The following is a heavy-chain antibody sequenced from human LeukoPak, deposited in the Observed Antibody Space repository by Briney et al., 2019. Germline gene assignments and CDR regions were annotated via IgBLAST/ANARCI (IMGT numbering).Heavy chain of an antibody. CDR1: GGSISSGGYY. J-gene: IGHJ4*02. Sequence: PSQTLSLTCTVSGGSISSGGYYWSWIRQHPGKGLEWIGYIYYSGSTYYNPSLKSRVTISVDTSKNQFSLKLSSVTAADTAVYYCARSIAAAGANYYFDYWGQGTLDTVSS. CDR2: IYYSGST. D-gene: IGHD6-13*01. CDR3: ARSIAAAGANYYFDY. V-gene: IGHV4-31*03.